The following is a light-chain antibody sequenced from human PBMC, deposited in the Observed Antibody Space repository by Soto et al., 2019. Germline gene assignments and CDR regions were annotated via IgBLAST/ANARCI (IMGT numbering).Light chain of an antibody. CDR1: QGISSY. CDR2: AAS. Sequence: DIQLTQSPSFLSASVGDRVTITCRAGQGISSYLAWYQQTPGKAPKLLIYAASTLQSGVPSRFSGSGSGTEFTLTISSLQPEYFATYYCQQLNSYLTFGGGTKVEIK. V-gene: IGKV1-9*01. CDR3: QQLNSYLT. J-gene: IGKJ4*01.